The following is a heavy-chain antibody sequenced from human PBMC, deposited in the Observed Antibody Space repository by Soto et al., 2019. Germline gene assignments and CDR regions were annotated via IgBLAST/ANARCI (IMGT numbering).Heavy chain of an antibody. CDR2: IWYDGSNK. D-gene: IGHD6-13*01. Sequence: QVQLVESGGGVVQPGRSLRLSCAASGFTFSSYGMHWVRQAPGKGLEWVAVIWYDGSNKYYADSVKGRFTISRDNSKNTLYLQMNSLRAEDTAVYYCARQQYDYYGMDVWGQGTTFTVSS. CDR1: GFTFSSYG. J-gene: IGHJ6*02. CDR3: ARQQYDYYGMDV. V-gene: IGHV3-33*01.